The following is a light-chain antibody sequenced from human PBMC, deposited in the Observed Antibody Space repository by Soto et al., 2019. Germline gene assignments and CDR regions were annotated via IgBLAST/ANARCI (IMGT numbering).Light chain of an antibody. CDR3: SPFTTDSTDV. Sequence: QSGLSEASCVSGSTGELITISCTGTSSDVGANIFVSWYQQHPGKVPKLMIYTVSSRPSGVSQRFSGSKSGNTASLTISGLQAEAEADYYCSPFTTDSTDVFGTGTKVTVL. CDR1: SSDVGANIF. J-gene: IGLJ1*01. CDR2: TVS. V-gene: IGLV2-14*01.